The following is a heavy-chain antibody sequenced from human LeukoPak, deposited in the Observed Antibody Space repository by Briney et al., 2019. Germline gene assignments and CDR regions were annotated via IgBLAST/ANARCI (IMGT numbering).Heavy chain of an antibody. V-gene: IGHV3-15*01. Sequence: GSLRLTCAASGFTFSNAWMSWVRQAPGKGLEWVGRIKSKTDGGTTDYAAPVKGRFTISRDDSKNTLYLQMNSLKAEDAAVYYCARGLVHDTSGYYSDYWGQGTLVTVSS. CDR3: ARGLVHDTSGYYSDY. CDR1: GFTFSNAW. CDR2: IKSKTDGGTT. J-gene: IGHJ4*02. D-gene: IGHD3-22*01.